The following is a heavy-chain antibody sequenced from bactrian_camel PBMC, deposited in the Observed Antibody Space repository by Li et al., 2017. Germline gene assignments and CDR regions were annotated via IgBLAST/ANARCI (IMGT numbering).Heavy chain of an antibody. V-gene: IGHV3S1*01. D-gene: IGHD2*01. J-gene: IGHJ4*01. CDR2: INHDGAT. CDR1: GFAEATFC. Sequence: VQLVESGGGTVQPGGSLILSCRSDGFAEATFCMAWLRQAPGKDREGIATINHDGATSYAESVKGRFTISRDNARNTLTLQMNSLKPEDTAVYYCAAGYYAVRGGCSGLVRRENGSGDKETQVTV.